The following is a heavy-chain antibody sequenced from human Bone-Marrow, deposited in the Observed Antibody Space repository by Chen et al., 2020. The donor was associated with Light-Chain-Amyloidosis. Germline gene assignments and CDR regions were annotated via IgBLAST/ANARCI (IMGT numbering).Heavy chain of an antibody. J-gene: IGHJ4*02. D-gene: IGHD3-16*01. CDR3: ARHIVWGAPDY. CDR1: RFTFSDYW. Sequence: EVQLVESGGGLVQPGGSLRLSCAASRFTFSDYWMSWVRQAPGKGLELVANIKQDTSEKYYVDSVKGRFTISRDNAKDSLYLQMSSLRAEDTAMYYCARHIVWGAPDYWGQGTLVTVSS. CDR2: IKQDTSEK. V-gene: IGHV3-7*03.